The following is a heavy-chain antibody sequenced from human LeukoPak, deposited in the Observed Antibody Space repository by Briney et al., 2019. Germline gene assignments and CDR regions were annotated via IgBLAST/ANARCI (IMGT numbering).Heavy chain of an antibody. D-gene: IGHD2-2*01. CDR1: GGSFSGYF. Sequence: SETLSLTCAVYGGSFSGYFWSWIRQPPGKGLEWIGEINHSGSTNYNPSLRSRISISVDTSKNQFSLSLRFVTAADTALYYCARNIVVVPAASKYNYGMVVWGQGTTVTVSS. V-gene: IGHV4-34*01. J-gene: IGHJ6*02. CDR3: ARNIVVVPAASKYNYGMVV. CDR2: INHSGST.